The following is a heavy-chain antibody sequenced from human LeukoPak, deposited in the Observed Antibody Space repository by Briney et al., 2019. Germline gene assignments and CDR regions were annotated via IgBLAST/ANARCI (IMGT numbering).Heavy chain of an antibody. CDR2: ISGSGGST. CDR1: GFTFSSYG. J-gene: IGHJ4*02. D-gene: IGHD3-9*01. V-gene: IGHV3-23*01. Sequence: GGSLRLSCAASGFTFSSYGMSWVRQAPGKGLEWVSAISGSGGSTYYADSVKGRFTISRDNSKNTLYLQMNSLRAEDTAVYYCAKGGTVYYDILPGYYDMDYWGQGTLVTVSS. CDR3: AKGGTVYYDILPGYYDMDY.